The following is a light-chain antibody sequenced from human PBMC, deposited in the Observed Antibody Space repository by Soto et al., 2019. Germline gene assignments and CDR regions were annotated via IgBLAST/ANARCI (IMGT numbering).Light chain of an antibody. V-gene: IGKV3-20*01. CDR2: GAS. CDR1: QSVSSSY. J-gene: IGKJ4*01. Sequence: DIVLTQSPGTLSLSPGERATLSCMASQSVSSSYLAWYQQKPGQAPRLLIYGASNRATGIPDRFSGSWSGTDFTLTISRLEPEDVTVYYCQQYDTSPLTFGGGTKVDIK. CDR3: QQYDTSPLT.